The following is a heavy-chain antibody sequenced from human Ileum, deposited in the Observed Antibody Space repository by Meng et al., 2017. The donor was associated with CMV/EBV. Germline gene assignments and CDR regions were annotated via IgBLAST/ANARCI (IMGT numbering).Heavy chain of an antibody. CDR2: LSATGHST. J-gene: IGHJ6*02. CDR3: AKNTYDFPFYGLDV. CDR1: GFTFSIRA. D-gene: IGHD3-3*01. Sequence: GESLKISCAASGFTFSIRAMNWVRQAPGKGLEWVSALSATGHSTYYADSVKGRFTISRDNSKNTMSLQMNSLRVEDTAIYYCAKNTYDFPFYGLDVWGQGTTVTVSS. V-gene: IGHV3-23*01.